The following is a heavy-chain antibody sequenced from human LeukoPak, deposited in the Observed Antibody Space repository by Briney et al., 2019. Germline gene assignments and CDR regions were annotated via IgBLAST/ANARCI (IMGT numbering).Heavy chain of an antibody. CDR3: VRDGDAYNFDF. D-gene: IGHD5-24*01. CDR2: IKYDGSYT. Sequence: GGSLRLSCATSGFTLSLAWMHWVRQAPGKGLEWVPRIKYDGSYTNYADSVKGRFTISRDNARNTLSLHMISLRAEDTAVYFCVRDGDAYNFDFWGQGVLVTVSS. V-gene: IGHV3-74*01. CDR1: GFTLSLAW. J-gene: IGHJ4*02.